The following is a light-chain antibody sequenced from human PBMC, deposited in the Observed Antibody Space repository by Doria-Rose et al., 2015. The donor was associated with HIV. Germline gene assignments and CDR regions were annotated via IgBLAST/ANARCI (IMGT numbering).Light chain of an antibody. Sequence: TQSPGTLSLSPGERATLSCRASQSFGSTYLAWYQQKPGQATSLLIYDGSTSATGIPDRFSASVSGTDFTLTINRLEPENFALYYCHQYGTSWSFGQGTKVEI. CDR1: QSFGSTY. J-gene: IGKJ1*01. V-gene: IGKV3-20*01. CDR2: DGS. CDR3: HQYGTSWS.